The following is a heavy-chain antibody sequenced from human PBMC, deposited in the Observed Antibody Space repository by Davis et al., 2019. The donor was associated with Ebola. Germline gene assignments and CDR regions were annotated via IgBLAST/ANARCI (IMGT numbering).Heavy chain of an antibody. CDR1: GFTFSSNS. CDR3: AKDTVVIAGLFDY. Sequence: GESLKISCAASGFTFSSNSMNWVRQAPGKGLEWVSAISDSGGSTYYADSVKGRFTISRDNSKNTLYLQMNSLRAEDTAVYYCAKDTVVIAGLFDYWGQGTLVTVSS. V-gene: IGHV3-23*01. J-gene: IGHJ4*02. D-gene: IGHD2-15*01. CDR2: ISDSGGST.